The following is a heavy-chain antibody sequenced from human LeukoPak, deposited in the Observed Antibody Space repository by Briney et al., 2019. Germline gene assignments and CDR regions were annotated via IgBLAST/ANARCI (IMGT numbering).Heavy chain of an antibody. Sequence: ASETLSLTCTVSGGSISSYYWSWIRQPPGKGLEWIGYIYYSGSTNYNPSLKSRVTISVDTSKNQFSLKLSSVTAADTAVYYCAREGYGDSGFSDYWGQGTLVTASS. D-gene: IGHD4-17*01. CDR2: IYYSGST. CDR1: GGSISSYY. CDR3: AREGYGDSGFSDY. V-gene: IGHV4-59*01. J-gene: IGHJ4*02.